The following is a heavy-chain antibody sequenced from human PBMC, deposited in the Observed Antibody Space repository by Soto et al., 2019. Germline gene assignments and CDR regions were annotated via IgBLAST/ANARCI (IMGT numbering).Heavy chain of an antibody. CDR2: FNAEDGET. CDR1: GYTLTELS. V-gene: IGHV1-24*01. CDR3: ARDPLDSSGPDY. Sequence: ASVKVSCKVSGYTLTELSMHWVRQAPGKRLEWMGGFNAEDGETNYAQKFQGRVTITRDTSASTAYMELSSLRSEDTAVYYCARDPLDSSGPDYWGQGTLVTVSS. J-gene: IGHJ4*02. D-gene: IGHD3-22*01.